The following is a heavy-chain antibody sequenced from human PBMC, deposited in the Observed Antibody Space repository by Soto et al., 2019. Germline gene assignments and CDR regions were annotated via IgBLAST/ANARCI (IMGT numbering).Heavy chain of an antibody. J-gene: IGHJ6*03. CDR2: INAGNGNT. D-gene: IGHD3-10*01. V-gene: IGHV1-3*01. CDR3: ARVGYYGSGYYYYYMDV. Sequence: ASVKVSCKASGYTFTSYAMHWVRQAPGQRLEWMGWINAGNGNTKYSQKFQGRVTITRDTSASTAYMELSSLRSEDTAVYYCARVGYYGSGYYYYYMDVWGKGTTVTVSS. CDR1: GYTFTSYA.